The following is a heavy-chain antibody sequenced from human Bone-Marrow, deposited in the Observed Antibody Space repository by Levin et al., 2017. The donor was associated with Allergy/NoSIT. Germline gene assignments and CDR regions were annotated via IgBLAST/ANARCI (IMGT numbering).Heavy chain of an antibody. CDR3: ARTNHYSGSSGYQTFDS. J-gene: IGHJ4*01. CDR1: GFRFNTYV. D-gene: IGHD3-22*01. V-gene: IGHV3-30*03. CDR2: ISSDGTQE. Sequence: PGGSLRLSCEGSGFRFNTYVIHWVRQAPGKGLEWVAIISSDGTQEDYSDSVRGRFTISRDNSKDTVFLQMNSLIAEDTAVSYCARTNHYSGSSGYQTFDSWGHGSMVTVSS.